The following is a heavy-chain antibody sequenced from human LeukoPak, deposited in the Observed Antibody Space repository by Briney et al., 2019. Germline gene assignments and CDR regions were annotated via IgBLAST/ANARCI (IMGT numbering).Heavy chain of an antibody. CDR1: GYTFTSYY. Sequence: ASVKVSCEASGYTFTSYYMHWVRQAPGQGLEWMGIINPSGGSTSYAQKFQGRVTMTRDTSTSTVYMELSSLRSEDTAVYYCARGDLWTSVLEGCDLWGRGTLVTVSS. CDR2: INPSGGST. CDR3: ARGDLWTSVLEGCDL. J-gene: IGHJ2*01. V-gene: IGHV1-46*01. D-gene: IGHD3-3*01.